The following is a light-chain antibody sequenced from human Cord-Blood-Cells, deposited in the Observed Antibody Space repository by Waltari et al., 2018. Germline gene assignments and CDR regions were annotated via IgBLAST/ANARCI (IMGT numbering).Light chain of an antibody. V-gene: IGKV1-39*01. CDR1: QSISSY. CDR2: AAS. J-gene: IGKJ3*01. CDR3: QQSYSTPFT. Sequence: DIQMPQSPSSLSASVGHRVTITCRASQSISSYLNWYQQKPGKAPKLLIYAASSLQSGVPSRFSGSGSGTDFTLTISSLQPEDFATYYCQQSYSTPFTFGPGTKVDIK.